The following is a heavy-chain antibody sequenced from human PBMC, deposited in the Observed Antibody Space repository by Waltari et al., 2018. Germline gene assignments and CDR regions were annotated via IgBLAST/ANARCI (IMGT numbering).Heavy chain of an antibody. CDR1: GDSISSNGNY. Sequence: QLQLQESGPGLVDPSETLSLTCTVSGDSISSNGNYWGWVRQPPGKGLEWIGSIYYTGSASYNPSLKSRVTISVDTSKNQFSLKLSSVTAADTAVYYCARDRQGPRGYYYMDVWGKGTTVTVSS. J-gene: IGHJ6*03. D-gene: IGHD6-6*01. CDR2: IYYTGSA. V-gene: IGHV4-39*07. CDR3: ARDRQGPRGYYYMDV.